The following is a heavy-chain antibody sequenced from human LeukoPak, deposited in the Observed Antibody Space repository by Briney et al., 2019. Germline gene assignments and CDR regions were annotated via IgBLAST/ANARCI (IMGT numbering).Heavy chain of an antibody. J-gene: IGHJ5*02. CDR2: INPTSGGT. CDR3: ARVLPNWRSRSFDP. D-gene: IGHD1-20*01. CDR1: GHTFTGYY. Sequence: GASVKVSCKASGHTFTGYYIHWVRQAPGQGLEWMGWINPTSGGTNYAQRFQARVTMTRDTSISTAYMELTRLISDDTAVYYCARVLPNWRSRSFDPWGQGTLVTVSS. V-gene: IGHV1-2*02.